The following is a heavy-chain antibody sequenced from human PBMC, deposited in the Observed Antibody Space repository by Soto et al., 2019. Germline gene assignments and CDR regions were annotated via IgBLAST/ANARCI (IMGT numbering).Heavy chain of an antibody. V-gene: IGHV3-21*01. CDR2: ISATSTYI. D-gene: IGHD3-3*01. Sequence: GGSLRLSCAASGFTFSTYCMNWVRQAPGKGLEWVSSISATSTYIYYADSVKGRFSISRDNAKNSLYLQINSLRAEDTAVYYCARDLGPYYDFWSGYYTGWFDPWGQGTLVTVSS. J-gene: IGHJ5*02. CDR1: GFTFSTYC. CDR3: ARDLGPYYDFWSGYYTGWFDP.